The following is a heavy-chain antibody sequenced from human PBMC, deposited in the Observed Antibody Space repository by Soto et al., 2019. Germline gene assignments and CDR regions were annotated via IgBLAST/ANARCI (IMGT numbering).Heavy chain of an antibody. Sequence: QVQLVQSGAEVKKPESSVKVSCKSSGGSFSSDAFSWVRQAPGQGLEWMGGIIPSLGTTNYAPRFQGRLTLTADTSTTTAYMELSSLRFEDTAMYYCVREVVTETTLGYFDYWGQGTLVIVSP. CDR3: VREVVTETTLGYFDY. CDR2: IIPSLGTT. V-gene: IGHV1-69*06. D-gene: IGHD2-21*02. J-gene: IGHJ4*02. CDR1: GGSFSSDA.